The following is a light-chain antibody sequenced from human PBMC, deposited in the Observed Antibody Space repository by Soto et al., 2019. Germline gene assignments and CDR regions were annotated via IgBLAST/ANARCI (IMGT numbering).Light chain of an antibody. J-gene: IGLJ1*01. CDR3: CSYAGSYTFV. CDR1: SSDVGNYNY. Sequence: QSALTQPRSVSGSPGQSVTTSCTGTSSDVGNYNYVSWYQQHPGKAPKLMIYDVSKRPSGVPDRFSGSKSGNTASLTISGLQAEDEADYYCCSYAGSYTFVFGAGTKLTVL. V-gene: IGLV2-11*01. CDR2: DVS.